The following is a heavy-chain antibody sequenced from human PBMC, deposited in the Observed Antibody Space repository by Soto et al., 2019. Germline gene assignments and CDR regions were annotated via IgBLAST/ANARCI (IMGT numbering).Heavy chain of an antibody. Sequence: QVQLVQSGAEVKKPGASVKVSCKASGYTFTSYGISWVRQAPGQGLEWMGWISAYNGNTNYAQKLQGRVTMTIDTSTSRAYMELRSLRSDDTAVYYCARVHCSSTSCYEAYYYYGMDVWGQGTTVTVSS. CDR1: GYTFTSYG. CDR3: ARVHCSSTSCYEAYYYYGMDV. J-gene: IGHJ6*02. CDR2: ISAYNGNT. D-gene: IGHD2-2*01. V-gene: IGHV1-18*01.